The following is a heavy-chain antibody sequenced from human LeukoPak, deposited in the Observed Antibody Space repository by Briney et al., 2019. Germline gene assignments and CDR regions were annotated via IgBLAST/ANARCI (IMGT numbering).Heavy chain of an antibody. CDR2: ISSYNGYT. D-gene: IGHD1-26*01. Sequence: ASLKVSCMASGYSFTNYGITWVRQAPGQGPEWMGWISSYNGYTKYAQKFQGRVTMTTDRFTNTAYVELRSLRSEDTAVYYCARERGSGSYEGLDAFDIWGQGTMVTVS. V-gene: IGHV1-18*01. J-gene: IGHJ3*02. CDR1: GYSFTNYG. CDR3: ARERGSGSYEGLDAFDI.